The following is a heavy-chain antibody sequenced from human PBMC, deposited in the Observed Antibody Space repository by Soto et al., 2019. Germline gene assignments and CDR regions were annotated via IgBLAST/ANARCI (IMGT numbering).Heavy chain of an antibody. V-gene: IGHV4-34*01. CDR3: ARGSGLLWFGERLRFDP. CDR1: GGSFSGYY. D-gene: IGHD3-10*01. CDR2: INHSGST. Sequence: ASETLSLTCAVYGGSFSGYYWSWIRQPPGKGLEWIGEINHSGSTNYNPSLKSRVTISVDTSKNQFSLKLSSVTAADTAVYYCARGSGLLWFGERLRFDPWGQGTLVTVSS. J-gene: IGHJ5*02.